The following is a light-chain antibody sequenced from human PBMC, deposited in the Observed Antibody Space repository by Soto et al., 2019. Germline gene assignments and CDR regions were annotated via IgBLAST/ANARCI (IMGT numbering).Light chain of an antibody. V-gene: IGLV2-11*01. CDR3: SSYTIRRSWV. J-gene: IGLJ3*02. Sequence: QSALTQPRSVSGSPGQSVTISCTGTSSDVGGYNYVSWYQQHPGKAPKLMIYDVTNRPSGVSDRFSGSRSGNTASLTISGLQPEDEADYYCSSYTIRRSWVFGGGTKVTVL. CDR2: DVT. CDR1: SSDVGGYNY.